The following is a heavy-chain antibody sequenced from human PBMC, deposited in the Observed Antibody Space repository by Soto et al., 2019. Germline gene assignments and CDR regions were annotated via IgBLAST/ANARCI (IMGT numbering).Heavy chain of an antibody. CDR2: IIPIFGTV. J-gene: IGHJ2*01. CDR1: GGTFSNYP. Sequence: QVQLVQSGAEVKKPGSSVKVSSKASGGTFSNYPISWVRQAPGQGLEWMGWIIPIFGTVNYAQKFQGRVTITADESTSTAYMELSSLRSEDTAVYYCARGNHRWLQLWYFDLWGRGTLVTVSS. CDR3: ARGNHRWLQLWYFDL. V-gene: IGHV1-69*12. D-gene: IGHD5-12*01.